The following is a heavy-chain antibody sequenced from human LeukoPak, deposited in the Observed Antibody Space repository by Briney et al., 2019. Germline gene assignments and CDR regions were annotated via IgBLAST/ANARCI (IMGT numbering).Heavy chain of an antibody. Sequence: ASVTVSCTASGYTFTGYYMHWVRQAPGQGLEWMGWINPNSGGTNYAQKFQGRVTMTRDTSISTAYMELSRLRSDDTAVYYCARGGPYCSGGSCYGNNWFDPWGQGTLVTVSS. D-gene: IGHD2-15*01. J-gene: IGHJ5*02. CDR3: ARGGPYCSGGSCYGNNWFDP. V-gene: IGHV1-2*02. CDR1: GYTFTGYY. CDR2: INPNSGGT.